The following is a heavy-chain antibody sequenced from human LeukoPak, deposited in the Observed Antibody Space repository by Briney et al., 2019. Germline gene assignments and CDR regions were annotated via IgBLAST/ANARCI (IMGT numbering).Heavy chain of an antibody. Sequence: GALRLSCSASAFTFSNYDIHWVRQTPGKGLEGVAGIWGDGNRQYYTESVRGRFTISRDNSRNAAYLEMSSLRVDDTAIYYCARGRWIDCWGQGALVTVSS. CDR2: IWGDGNRQ. J-gene: IGHJ4*02. CDR3: ARGRWIDC. CDR1: AFTFSNYD. V-gene: IGHV3-33*01. D-gene: IGHD4-23*01.